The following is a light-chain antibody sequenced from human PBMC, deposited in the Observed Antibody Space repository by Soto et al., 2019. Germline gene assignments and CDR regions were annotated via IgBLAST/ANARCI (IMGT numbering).Light chain of an antibody. J-gene: IGKJ5*01. CDR1: QSVSGY. CDR2: DAS. Sequence: EIVLTQSPATLSLSPGERATLSCRVSQSVSGYLAWYQQKPGQAPRLLIYDASNRATGIPARFSGSGSGTDFNLTISSLEAEDFAVYYCQQRSNWPSFGQGTRLEIK. V-gene: IGKV3-11*01. CDR3: QQRSNWPS.